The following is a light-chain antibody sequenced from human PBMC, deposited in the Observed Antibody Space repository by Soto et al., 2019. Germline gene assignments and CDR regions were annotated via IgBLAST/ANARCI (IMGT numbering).Light chain of an antibody. CDR2: DVS. CDR1: QSINAW. J-gene: IGKJ1*01. V-gene: IGKV1-5*01. CDR3: QQYHRYST. Sequence: DIQMTQAPSTLSASVGDTITITCRASQSINAWLAWYQQKAGKAPKLLIYDVSTLGAGVPSRFSGSASGTEFTLTISSLESDDFATYYCQQYHRYSTFGQGTKVDI.